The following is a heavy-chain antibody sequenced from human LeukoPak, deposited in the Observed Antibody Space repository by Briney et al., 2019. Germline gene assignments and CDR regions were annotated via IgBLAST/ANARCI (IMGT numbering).Heavy chain of an antibody. D-gene: IGHD3-22*01. J-gene: IGHJ5*02. V-gene: IGHV4-39*07. CDR1: GGSISSSSYY. CDR3: ARDSNTMIVVANWFDP. CDR2: IYYSGST. Sequence: PSETLSLTCTVSGGSISSSSYYWGWIRQPPGKGLEWIGSIYYSGSTYYNPSLKSRVTISVDTSKNQFSLKLSSVTAADTAVYYCARDSNTMIVVANWFDPWGQGTLVTVSS.